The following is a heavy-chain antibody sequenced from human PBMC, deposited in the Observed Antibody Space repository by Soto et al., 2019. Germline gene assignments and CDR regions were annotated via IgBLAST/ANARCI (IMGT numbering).Heavy chain of an antibody. V-gene: IGHV3-23*01. Sequence: EVQLLESGGGLVQPGGSLRLSCAASGFTFSNFAMSWVRQAPGKGLEWVSTVSGRGGTTYYTDSVKGWFTISRDNSKGMLYLEMSSLRADESAIYYGATGGLPWGQGTLVNVSS. CDR1: GFTFSNFA. CDR2: VSGRGGTT. J-gene: IGHJ4*02. CDR3: ATGGLP. D-gene: IGHD4-17*01.